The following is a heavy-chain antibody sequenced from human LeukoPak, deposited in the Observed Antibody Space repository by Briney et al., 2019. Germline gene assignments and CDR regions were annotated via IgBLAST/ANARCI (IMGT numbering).Heavy chain of an antibody. J-gene: IGHJ5*02. D-gene: IGHD2-2*01. V-gene: IGHV4-34*01. CDR2: INHSGST. CDR3: ARRRCSSSSCYAYRVVVNWFDP. CDR1: GGSFSGYY. Sequence: SETLSLTCAVYGGSFSGYYWSWIRQPPGKGLEWIGEINHSGSTNYNPSLKSRVTISVDTSKNQFSLKLSSVTAADTAVYYCARRRCSSSSCYAYRVVVNWFDPWGQGTLVTVSS.